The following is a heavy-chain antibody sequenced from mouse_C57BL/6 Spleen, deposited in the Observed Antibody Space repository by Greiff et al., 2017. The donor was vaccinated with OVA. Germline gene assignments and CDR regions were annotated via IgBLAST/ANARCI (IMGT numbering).Heavy chain of an antibody. D-gene: IGHD2-3*01. CDR3: AISLAGLLPYFDV. Sequence: QVQLQQPGAELVKPGASVKLSCKASGYTFTSYWMQWVKQRPGQGLEWIGEIDPSDSYTNYNQKFKGKATLTVDTSSSTAYMQLSSLTSEDSAVYYCAISLAGLLPYFDVRGTGTTVTVSS. J-gene: IGHJ1*03. CDR1: GYTFTSYW. CDR2: IDPSDSYT. V-gene: IGHV1-50*01.